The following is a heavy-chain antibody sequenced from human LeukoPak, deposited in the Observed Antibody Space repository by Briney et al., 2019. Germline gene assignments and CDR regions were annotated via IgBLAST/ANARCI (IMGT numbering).Heavy chain of an antibody. D-gene: IGHD3/OR15-3a*01. CDR3: ARDPSSLRDSYDY. Sequence: PGGSLRLSCAASGFTFSSYSMNWVRQAPGKGLEWVSSISSSSSYIYYADSVKGRFTISRDNAKNSLYLQMNSLRVEDTAMYYCARDPSSLRDSYDYWGQGTLVIVSS. J-gene: IGHJ4*02. CDR1: GFTFSSYS. V-gene: IGHV3-21*01. CDR2: ISSSSSYI.